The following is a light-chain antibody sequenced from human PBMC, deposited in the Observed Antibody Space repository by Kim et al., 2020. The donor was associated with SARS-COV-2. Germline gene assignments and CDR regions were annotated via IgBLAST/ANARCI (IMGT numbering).Light chain of an antibody. J-gene: IGKJ1*01. V-gene: IGKV1-33*01. CDR1: RDIRNY. CDR3: QYYDSLPTWT. CDR2: DAS. Sequence: DMQMTQSPPSLSASVGDKITITCQASRDIRNYLNWYQQKPGKAPNLLIYDASNVAPGVPSRFTGSGSGTDFSFTITSLQPEDVATYFCQYYDSLPTWTFGQGTKVDIK.